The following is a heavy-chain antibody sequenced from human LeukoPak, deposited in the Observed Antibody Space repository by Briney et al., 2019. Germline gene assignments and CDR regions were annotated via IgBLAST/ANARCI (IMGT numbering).Heavy chain of an antibody. Sequence: SETLSLTCAVYGGSFGGYYWSWIRQPPGKGLEWIGEINHSGSTNYNPSLKSRVTISVDTSKNQFSLKPSSVTAADTAVYYCAGSGSYNWFDPWGQGTLVTVSS. CDR2: INHSGST. J-gene: IGHJ5*02. CDR3: AGSGSYNWFDP. V-gene: IGHV4-34*01. D-gene: IGHD3-10*01. CDR1: GGSFGGYY.